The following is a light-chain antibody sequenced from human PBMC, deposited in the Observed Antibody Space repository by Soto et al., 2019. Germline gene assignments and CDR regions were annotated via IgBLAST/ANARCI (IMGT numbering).Light chain of an antibody. CDR1: SSNIGRNY. CDR2: RNN. V-gene: IGLV1-47*01. CDR3: AAWDDSLSGSWV. Sequence: QAVVTQPPSASGTPGQRVTISCSGSSSNIGRNYVYWHQQLPGTAPKLLIYRNNQRPSGVPDRFSGSKSGTSASLAISGLRSEDEADYYCAAWDDSLSGSWVFGGGTKLTVL. J-gene: IGLJ3*02.